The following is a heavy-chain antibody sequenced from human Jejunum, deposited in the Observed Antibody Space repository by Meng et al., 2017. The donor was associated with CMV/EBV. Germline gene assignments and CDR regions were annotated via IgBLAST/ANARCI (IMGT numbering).Heavy chain of an antibody. D-gene: IGHD3-10*01. CDR3: AKGGFGRPLDY. V-gene: IGHV3-53*01. CDR2: IYTSGNT. CDR1: GFTVSTNY. Sequence: SCAASGFTVSTNYTNWVRQAPGKGLEWVSVIYTSGNTYYADSVKGRFTISRDSSTNTAYLQMNSLRNEDTAVYYCAKGGFGRPLDYWGHGTLVTVSS. J-gene: IGHJ4*01.